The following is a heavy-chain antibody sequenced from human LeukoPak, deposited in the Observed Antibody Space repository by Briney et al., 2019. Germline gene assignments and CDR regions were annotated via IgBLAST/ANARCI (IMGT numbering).Heavy chain of an antibody. CDR3: ARPLAVAGFDY. Sequence: ASVKVSCKASGYSFTSNYIHWVRQAPGQRLEWMGWINAGTAITKYSQKFQDRVTISRDTSARTVYMELNSLRFEDTALYYCARPLAVAGFDYWGQGTLVTVSS. D-gene: IGHD6-19*01. CDR1: GYSFTSNY. V-gene: IGHV1-3*01. J-gene: IGHJ4*02. CDR2: INAGTAIT.